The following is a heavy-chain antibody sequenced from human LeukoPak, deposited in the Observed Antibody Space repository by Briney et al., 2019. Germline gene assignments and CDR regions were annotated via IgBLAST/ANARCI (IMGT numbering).Heavy chain of an antibody. CDR2: ISWNSGSI. D-gene: IGHD4-23*01. J-gene: IGHJ4*02. CDR3: ARDYGGSSPFDY. Sequence: GGSLRLSCAASGFTFDDYAMHWVRQALGKGLEWVSGISWNSGSIGYADSVKGRFTISRDNAKNSLYLQMNSLRAEDTAVYYCARDYGGSSPFDYWGQGTLVTVSS. CDR1: GFTFDDYA. V-gene: IGHV3-9*01.